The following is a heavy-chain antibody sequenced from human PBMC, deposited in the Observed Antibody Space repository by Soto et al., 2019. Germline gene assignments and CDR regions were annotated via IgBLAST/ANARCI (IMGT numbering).Heavy chain of an antibody. Sequence: GGSLRLSCAASGFTFSSYAMSWVRQAPGKGLEWVSAISGSGGSTYYADSVKGRFTISRDNSKNTLYLQMNSLRAEDTAVYYCAKGGAEQWLAPYWYFDLWGRGTLVTVSS. CDR3: AKGGAEQWLAPYWYFDL. V-gene: IGHV3-23*01. D-gene: IGHD6-19*01. CDR1: GFTFSSYA. J-gene: IGHJ2*01. CDR2: ISGSGGST.